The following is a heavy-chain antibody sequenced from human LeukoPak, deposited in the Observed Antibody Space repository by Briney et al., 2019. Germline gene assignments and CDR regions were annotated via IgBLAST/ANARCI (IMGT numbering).Heavy chain of an antibody. J-gene: IGHJ6*03. V-gene: IGHV4-59*11. D-gene: IGHD2-15*01. Sequence: PSETLSLTCTVSDGPIRSHYWTWIRQSPLKGLEWIGDISNSGSTKYNPSLKSRVTISIDTSKSQFSQRLTSVTAADTAVYYCGRDALVGYFSYYYIDVWGKGTTVTVSS. CDR2: ISNSGST. CDR3: GRDALVGYFSYYYIDV. CDR1: DGPIRSHY.